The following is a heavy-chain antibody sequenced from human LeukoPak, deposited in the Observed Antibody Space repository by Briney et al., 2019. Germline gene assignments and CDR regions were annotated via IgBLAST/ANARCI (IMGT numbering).Heavy chain of an antibody. Sequence: SETLSLTCAVYGGSFSGYYWSWIRQPPGKGLGWIGEINHSGSTNYNPSLKSRVTISVDTSKNQFSLKLSSVTAADTAVYYCARGFLGYWRAFDIWGQGTMVTVSS. V-gene: IGHV4-34*01. CDR1: GGSFSGYY. CDR2: INHSGST. J-gene: IGHJ3*02. D-gene: IGHD2-15*01. CDR3: ARGFLGYWRAFDI.